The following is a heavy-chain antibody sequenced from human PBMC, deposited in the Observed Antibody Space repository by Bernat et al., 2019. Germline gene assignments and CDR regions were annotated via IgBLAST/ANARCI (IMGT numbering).Heavy chain of an antibody. V-gene: IGHV4-30-4*01. CDR3: ARGRDSSGYYSAVDY. J-gene: IGHJ4*02. D-gene: IGHD3-22*01. CDR2: IYYSGST. CDR1: GGSISSGDYY. Sequence: QVQLQESGPGLVKPSQTLSLTCTVSGGSISSGDYYWSWIRQPPGKGLECIGYIYYSGSTYYNPSLKSRVTISVDTSKNQFSLTLSSVTAADTAVYYCARGRDSSGYYSAVDYWGQGTLVTVSS.